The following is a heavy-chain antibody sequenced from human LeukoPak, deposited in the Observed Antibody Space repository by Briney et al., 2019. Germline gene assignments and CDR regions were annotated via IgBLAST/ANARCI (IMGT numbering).Heavy chain of an antibody. J-gene: IGHJ4*02. CDR3: ASWEDFDY. Sequence: ASVKVSCKASGYTFTSYDINWVRQATGQGLEWMGWMNPNSGGTNYAQKFQGRVTMTRDTSISTAYMELSRLRSDDTAVYYCASWEDFDYWDQGTLVTVSS. V-gene: IGHV1-2*02. CDR2: MNPNSGGT. D-gene: IGHD1-26*01. CDR1: GYTFTSYD.